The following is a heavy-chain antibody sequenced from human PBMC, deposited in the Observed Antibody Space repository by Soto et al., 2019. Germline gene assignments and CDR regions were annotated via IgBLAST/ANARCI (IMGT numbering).Heavy chain of an antibody. D-gene: IGHD2-2*01. CDR2: IYSSGRT. CDR1: GVSLSNYF. CDR3: VRTFPPAPRVVLSHNWFVP. J-gene: IGHJ5*02. Sequence: SETLSLTCSVSGVSLSNYFWSWIRQSPGKGLEWIGYIYSSGRTDYNPSLKSRATISIDTSKNQIALNLSSVTAADTAVYFCVRTFPPAPRVVLSHNWFVPWGPGTLVTVSS. V-gene: IGHV4-59*01.